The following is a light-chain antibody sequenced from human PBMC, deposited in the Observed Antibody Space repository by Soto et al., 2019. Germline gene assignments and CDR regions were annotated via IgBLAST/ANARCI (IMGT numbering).Light chain of an antibody. CDR2: QNT. J-gene: IGLJ1*01. CDR3: QAWDGSSGV. Sequence: SYELTQPFSVSVSPGQTASITCSGDKLGDKYTCWYQQKPGQSPVVINYQNTKRPSGIPERFSGSNSGKTATLTIIGTQALDESYYYCQAWDGSSGVFGSGTKLTVL. CDR1: KLGDKY. V-gene: IGLV3-1*01.